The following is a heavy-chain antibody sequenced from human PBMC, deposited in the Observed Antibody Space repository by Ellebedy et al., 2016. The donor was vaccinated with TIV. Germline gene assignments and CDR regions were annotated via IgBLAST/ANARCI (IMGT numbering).Heavy chain of an antibody. CDR2: IIPILDIA. D-gene: IGHD3-16*01. CDR3: ARSHFGGSYGMDV. V-gene: IGHV1-69*04. CDR1: GCPFSSYA. J-gene: IGHJ6*02. Sequence: AASVKVSCKASGCPFSSYAISWVRQAPGQGLEWMGRIIPILDIANYAQKFQGRVTITADKSTSTAYMELSSLRAEDTAVYFCARSHFGGSYGMDVWGQGTTVTVSS.